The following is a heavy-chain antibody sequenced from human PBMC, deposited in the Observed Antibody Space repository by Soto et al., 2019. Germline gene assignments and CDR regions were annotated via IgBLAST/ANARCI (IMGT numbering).Heavy chain of an antibody. Sequence: TLSLTCGVYGVSFRNYYWIWVRQPPGKGLEWLARIDWDDDKFYSTSLKTRLTISKDTSKNQVVLTMTNMDPVDTATYYCARSTLRGYWFYPWGQGNLVTVSS. CDR3: ARSTLRGYWFYP. D-gene: IGHD3-3*01. J-gene: IGHJ5*02. CDR2: IDWDDDK. CDR1: GVSFRNYY. V-gene: IGHV2-70*04.